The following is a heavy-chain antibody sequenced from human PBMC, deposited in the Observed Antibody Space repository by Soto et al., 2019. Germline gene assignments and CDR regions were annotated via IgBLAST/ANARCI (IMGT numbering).Heavy chain of an antibody. D-gene: IGHD6-6*01. Sequence: SETMSLTCTVSGGSIRSAGHYWSWIRQHPGKGLEWIGYINHSGTTFYNPSLKSRLTISVDTSENQFSLRLTSVTAADTAVYYCAKDGSIAASYFDYWGQGTLVTVSS. CDR3: AKDGSIAASYFDY. CDR1: GGSIRSAGHY. CDR2: INHSGTT. V-gene: IGHV4-31*03. J-gene: IGHJ4*02.